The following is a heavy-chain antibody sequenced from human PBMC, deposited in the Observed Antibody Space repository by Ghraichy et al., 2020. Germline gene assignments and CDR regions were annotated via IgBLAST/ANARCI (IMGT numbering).Heavy chain of an antibody. D-gene: IGHD2-2*01. V-gene: IGHV3-66*01. CDR3: VREARITRACVETRCQGAWLYP. CDR2: LYPGGTT. Sequence: LSLTCAASGLHLSNNFMSWVRQAPGKGLEWVSVLYPGGTTYYADSVTGRFTISRDSSKSTLYLQMDSLRDEDTAVYYCVREARITRACVETRCQGAWLYPGGQGTLVTVSS. CDR1: GLHLSNNF. J-gene: IGHJ5*02.